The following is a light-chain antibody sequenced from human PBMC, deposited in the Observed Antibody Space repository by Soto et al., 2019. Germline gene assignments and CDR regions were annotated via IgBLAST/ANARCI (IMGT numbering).Light chain of an antibody. CDR2: GAS. V-gene: IGKV3-15*01. Sequence: IVLTQSPGTLSLSPWERATLSCRASQSVSSSYLAWYQQKPGQAPRLLIYGASFRATGMPARFSGSGFGTEFTLTISSLQSEDFAVYYCQQYNNWPRTFGQGTKVDIK. CDR1: QSVSSSY. J-gene: IGKJ1*01. CDR3: QQYNNWPRT.